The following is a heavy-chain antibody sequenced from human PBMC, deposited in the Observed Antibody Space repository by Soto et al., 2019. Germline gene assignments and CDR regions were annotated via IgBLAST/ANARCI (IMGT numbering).Heavy chain of an antibody. V-gene: IGHV4-30-4*01. CDR3: AREGGESSDGLYYLDS. J-gene: IGHJ4*02. CDR2: IYYSGNT. D-gene: IGHD3-16*01. Sequence: SETLSLTCTVSGGSTSSDNYWSWIRQPPGKGLEWIGHIYYSGNTDYNPSLKSRLAISIDTSKNQFSLKLSSVTAADTAVYFCAREGGESSDGLYYLDSWGQGSLVTVSS. CDR1: GGSTSSDNY.